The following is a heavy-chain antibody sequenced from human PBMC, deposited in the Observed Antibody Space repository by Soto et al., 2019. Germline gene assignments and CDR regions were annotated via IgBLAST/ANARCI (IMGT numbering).Heavy chain of an antibody. J-gene: IGHJ6*02. V-gene: IGHV1-46*01. CDR1: GYTFTSYY. CDR3: ARDLLSSGWAYGMDV. Sequence: GASVKVSCKASGYTFTSYYMHWVRQAPGQGLEWMGIINPSGGSTSYAQKFQGRVTMTRDTSTSTVYMELSSLRSEDTAVYYCARDLLSSGWAYGMDVWGQGTTVTVSS. D-gene: IGHD6-19*01. CDR2: INPSGGST.